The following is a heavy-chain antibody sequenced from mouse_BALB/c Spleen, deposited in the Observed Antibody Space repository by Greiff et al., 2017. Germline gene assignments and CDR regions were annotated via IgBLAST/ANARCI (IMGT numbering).Heavy chain of an antibody. CDR2: ISSGSSTI. V-gene: IGHV5-17*02. D-gene: IGHD2-1*01. CDR3: ARSLYGNYFYYYAMDY. CDR1: GFTFSSFG. J-gene: IGHJ4*01. Sequence: EVQLVESGGGLVQPGGSRKLSCAASGFTFSSFGMHWVRQAPEKGLEWVAYISSGSSTIYYADTVKGRFTISRDNPKNTLFLQMTSLRSEDTAMYYCARSLYGNYFYYYAMDYWGQGTSVTVSS.